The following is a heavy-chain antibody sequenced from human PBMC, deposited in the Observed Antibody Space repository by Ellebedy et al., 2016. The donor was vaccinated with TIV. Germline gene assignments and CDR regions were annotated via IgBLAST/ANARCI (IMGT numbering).Heavy chain of an antibody. Sequence: SETLSLTCTVSGGSISSSSYYWGWIRQPPGKGLEWIGSIYYSGSTYYNPSLKSRVTISVDTSKNQFSLKLSSVTAADTAVYYCARGYDFDYWGQGTLVTVSS. CDR1: GGSISSSSYY. D-gene: IGHD5-12*01. CDR2: IYYSGST. J-gene: IGHJ4*02. CDR3: ARGYDFDY. V-gene: IGHV4-39*07.